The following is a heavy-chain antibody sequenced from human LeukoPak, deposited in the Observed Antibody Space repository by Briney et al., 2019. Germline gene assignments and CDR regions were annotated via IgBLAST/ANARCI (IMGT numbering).Heavy chain of an antibody. CDR3: ASDSGYDSRFDY. CDR2: ISSSSSTI. D-gene: IGHD5-12*01. Sequence: GGSLRLSCAASGCTFSSYSMNWVRQAPGKGLEWVAYISSSSSTIYYADSVKGRFTISRDNAKNSLYLQMNSRRDEDTAVYYCASDSGYDSRFDYWGQGTLVTVSS. CDR1: GCTFSSYS. V-gene: IGHV3-48*02. J-gene: IGHJ4*02.